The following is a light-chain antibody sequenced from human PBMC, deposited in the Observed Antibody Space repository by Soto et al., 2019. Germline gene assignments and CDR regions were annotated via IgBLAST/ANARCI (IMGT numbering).Light chain of an antibody. J-gene: IGKJ1*01. Sequence: EIVMTQSPATLSVSPGDRATLSCRASQNVSSNLAWYQQKPGQAPRLLIYGASTRATGIPARFSGSGSGTEFTLTISSLQSEDSAVYYCQQYNNCPWTFGQGTKVEIK. CDR1: QNVSSN. CDR3: QQYNNCPWT. CDR2: GAS. V-gene: IGKV3-15*01.